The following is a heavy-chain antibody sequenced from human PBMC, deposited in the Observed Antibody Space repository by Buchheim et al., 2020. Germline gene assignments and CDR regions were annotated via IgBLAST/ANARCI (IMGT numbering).Heavy chain of an antibody. CDR1: GGSFSGYY. CDR3: ARGQGSTRSYYYYYGMDV. Sequence: QVQLQQWGAGLLKPSETLSLTCAVYGGSFSGYYWSWIRQPPGKGLEWIGEINHSGSTNYNPSLKSRGTISVDTSKNQSSLKLSSVTAADTAVYYCARGQGSTRSYYYYYGMDVWGQGTT. J-gene: IGHJ6*02. CDR2: INHSGST. V-gene: IGHV4-34*01. D-gene: IGHD2-2*01.